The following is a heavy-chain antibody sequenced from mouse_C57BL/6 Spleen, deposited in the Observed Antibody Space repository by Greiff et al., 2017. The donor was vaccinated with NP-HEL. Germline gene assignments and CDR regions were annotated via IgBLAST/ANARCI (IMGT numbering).Heavy chain of an antibody. D-gene: IGHD2-1*01. J-gene: IGHJ1*03. V-gene: IGHV1-55*01. CDR3: ASGSTGLLSLYFDV. CDR1: GYTFTSYW. Sequence: QVQLQQPGAELVKPGASVKMSCKASGYTFTSYWITWVKQRPGQGLEWIGDIYPGSGSTNYNEKFKSKATLTVDTSSSTAYMQLSSLTSEDSAVYYCASGSTGLLSLYFDVWGTGTTVTVSS. CDR2: IYPGSGST.